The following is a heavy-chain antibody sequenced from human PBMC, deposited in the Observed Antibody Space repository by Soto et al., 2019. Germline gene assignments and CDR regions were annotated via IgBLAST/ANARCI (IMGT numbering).Heavy chain of an antibody. J-gene: IGHJ6*02. D-gene: IGHD3-10*01. V-gene: IGHV3-33*01. Sequence: QVQLVESGGGVVQPGRSLRLSCAASGFTFSSYGMHWVRQAPGKGLEWVAVIWYDGSNKYYADSVKGRFTISRDNSKNTLYLQMYSLRAEDSAVYYCARDTTRAMLRIYYGMDVWGQGTTVTVSS. CDR2: IWYDGSNK. CDR3: ARDTTRAMLRIYYGMDV. CDR1: GFTFSSYG.